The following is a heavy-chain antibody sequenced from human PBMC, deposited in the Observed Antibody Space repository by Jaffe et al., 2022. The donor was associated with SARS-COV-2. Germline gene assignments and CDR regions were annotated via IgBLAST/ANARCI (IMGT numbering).Heavy chain of an antibody. CDR3: VRWADNRAMDV. D-gene: IGHD1-1*01. J-gene: IGHJ6*02. Sequence: QVQLVESGGGVVQPGRSLRLSCAASGFTFSSHGIHWVRQAPGKGLEWVAVIWYDGSNKYYADSVKGRFTISRDNPKNTLWLQMNSLRVEDTAVYYCVRWADNRAMDVWGQGTTVTVSS. CDR1: GFTFSSHG. CDR2: IWYDGSNK. V-gene: IGHV3-33*01.